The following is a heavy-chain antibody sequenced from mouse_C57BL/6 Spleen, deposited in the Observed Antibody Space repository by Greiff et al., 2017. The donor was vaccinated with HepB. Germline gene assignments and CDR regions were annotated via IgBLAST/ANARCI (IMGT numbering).Heavy chain of an antibody. Sequence: EVQVVESGGGLVKPGGSLKLSCAASGFTFSSYAMSWVRQTPEKRLEWVATISDGGSYTYYPDNVKGRFTISRDNAKNNLYLQMSHLKSEDTAMYYCARSMVTYAMDYWGQGTSVTVSS. CDR3: ARSMVTYAMDY. J-gene: IGHJ4*01. V-gene: IGHV5-4*01. D-gene: IGHD2-2*01. CDR1: GFTFSSYA. CDR2: ISDGGSYT.